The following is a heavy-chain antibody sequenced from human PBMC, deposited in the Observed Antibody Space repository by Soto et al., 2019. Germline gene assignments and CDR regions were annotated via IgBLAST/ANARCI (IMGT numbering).Heavy chain of an antibody. V-gene: IGHV3-74*01. Sequence: GGSLRLSCAASGFTFSSYWMHWVRQAPGKGLVWVSRINSDGSSTSYADSVKGRFTISRDNAKNTLYLQMNSLRAEDTAVYYCARVEGGTLYYYYGMDVWGQGTTVTVS. CDR3: ARVEGGTLYYYYGMDV. CDR1: GFTFSSYW. J-gene: IGHJ6*02. D-gene: IGHD1-1*01. CDR2: INSDGSST.